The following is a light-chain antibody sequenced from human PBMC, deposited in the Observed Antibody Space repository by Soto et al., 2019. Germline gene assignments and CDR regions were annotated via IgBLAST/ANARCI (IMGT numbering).Light chain of an antibody. CDR1: PSVANF. J-gene: IGKJ5*01. CDR3: QQRNIWPPVT. V-gene: IGKV3-11*01. CDR2: GAF. Sequence: PGERAPVSCCASPSVANFVAWYQQKPGQAPRLLIYGAFNRATGIPARFSGSGSGTDFTLTISSLEPEDSAVYYCQQRNIWPPVTFGHGGLLEIK.